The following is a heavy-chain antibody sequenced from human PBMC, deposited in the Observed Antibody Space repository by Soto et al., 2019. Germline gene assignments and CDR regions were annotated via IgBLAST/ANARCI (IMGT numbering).Heavy chain of an antibody. V-gene: IGHV3-30*18. CDR1: GFTFSLYG. CDR2: TSYDGSNK. Sequence: QLVESGGGVVQPGRSLRLSCAASGFTFSLYGMHWVRQAPGKGLEWVAVTSYDGSNKYYADSVKGRFTISRDNSKNTLYLQMSSLRAEDTAVYYCAKDSGYSGYDVYDYYYGMDVWGQGTTVTVSS. J-gene: IGHJ6*02. D-gene: IGHD5-12*01. CDR3: AKDSGYSGYDVYDYYYGMDV.